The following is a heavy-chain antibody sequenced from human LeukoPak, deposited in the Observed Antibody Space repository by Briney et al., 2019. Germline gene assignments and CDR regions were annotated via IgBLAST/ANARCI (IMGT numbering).Heavy chain of an antibody. Sequence: PSETLSLTCTVSGGSIITSSYYWGWVRQPPGKGLEWIASIYYNGSTYYNPSLKSRVTMSVDTSKNQFSLKVSSVTAADTAVYYCARVDLGYCSSTSCSHYYYMDVWGKGTTVTVSS. J-gene: IGHJ6*03. D-gene: IGHD2-2*01. CDR2: IYYNGST. V-gene: IGHV4-39*01. CDR3: ARVDLGYCSSTSCSHYYYMDV. CDR1: GGSIITSSYY.